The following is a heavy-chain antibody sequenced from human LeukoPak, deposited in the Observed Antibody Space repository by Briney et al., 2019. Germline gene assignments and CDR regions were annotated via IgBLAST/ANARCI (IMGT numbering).Heavy chain of an antibody. CDR3: ARDGEYGKGLFDY. CDR1: GFTFSSYW. V-gene: IGHV3-74*01. Sequence: GGSLRLSCADSGFTFSSYWMHWVRQAPGKGLVWVSRINSDGSSTSYADSVKGRFTISRDNAKNTLYLQMNSLRAEDTAVYYCARDGEYGKGLFDYWGQGTLVTVSS. D-gene: IGHD6-6*01. J-gene: IGHJ4*02. CDR2: INSDGSST.